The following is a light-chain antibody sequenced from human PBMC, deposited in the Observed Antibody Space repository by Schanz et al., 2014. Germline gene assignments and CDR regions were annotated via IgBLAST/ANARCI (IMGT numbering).Light chain of an antibody. CDR1: SSDVGGYNY. Sequence: QSALTQPASVSGSPGQSITISCTGTSSDVGGYNYVSWYQQHPGKAPKLMIYDVRNRPSGVSDRFSGSKSANTASLTISGLQAEDEADYYCSSYTSSSTLVFGGGTKLTVL. CDR3: SSYTSSSTLV. CDR2: DVR. J-gene: IGLJ2*01. V-gene: IGLV2-14*03.